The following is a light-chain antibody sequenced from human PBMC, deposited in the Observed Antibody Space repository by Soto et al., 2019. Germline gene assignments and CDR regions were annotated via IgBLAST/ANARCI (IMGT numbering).Light chain of an antibody. CDR1: QSVSNDF. CDR3: QQRSNWPS. Sequence: EIVLTQSPGILSLSPGERATLSCRASQSVSNDFLAWYQQKPGQAPRLLIYGASTRATGIPARFSGSGSGTDFTLTISSLEPEDFAVYYCQQRSNWPSFGGGTKVDI. V-gene: IGKV3-11*01. CDR2: GAS. J-gene: IGKJ4*01.